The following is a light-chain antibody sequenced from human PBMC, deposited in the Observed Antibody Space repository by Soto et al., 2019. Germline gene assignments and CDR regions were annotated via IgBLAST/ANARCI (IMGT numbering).Light chain of an antibody. V-gene: IGKV3-15*01. CDR1: QSVNND. Sequence: EIVMTQSPATLSVSPGGRVTLSCRASQSVNNDLAWYQQKPGQAPRLLIYGASTRATGIPARFSGSGSGTAFTLTISSLQSEDFAVYYCQQYNKWPPLTFGGGTKVEI. CDR2: GAS. J-gene: IGKJ4*01. CDR3: QQYNKWPPLT.